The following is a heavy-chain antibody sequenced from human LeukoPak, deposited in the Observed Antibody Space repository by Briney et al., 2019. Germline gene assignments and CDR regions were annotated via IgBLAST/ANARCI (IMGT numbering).Heavy chain of an antibody. Sequence: GGSLRLSCAASGFTVSSNYMSWVRQAPGKGLEWVSVIYSGGNTYYADSVKGRFTISRDSSKNTLDLHMQSLRDEDTAVYYCAAYIVGVPHWGQGALVTVSS. J-gene: IGHJ4*02. CDR2: IYSGGNT. CDR1: GFTVSSNY. V-gene: IGHV3-53*01. CDR3: AAYIVGVPH. D-gene: IGHD3-22*01.